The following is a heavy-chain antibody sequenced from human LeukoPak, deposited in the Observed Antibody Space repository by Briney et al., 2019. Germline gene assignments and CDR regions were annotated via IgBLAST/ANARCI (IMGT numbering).Heavy chain of an antibody. V-gene: IGHV3-23*01. J-gene: IGHJ6*02. CDR1: GFTFSSYA. CDR3: AKDGGDYVDYYYYGMDV. Sequence: GGSLRLSCAASGFTFSSYAMSWVRQAPGKGLEWVSSIGSSSGYIYYADSVKGRFTISRDNSKNTLYLQMNSLRAEDTAVYYCAKDGGDYVDYYYYGMDVWGQGTTVTVSS. CDR2: IGSSSGYI. D-gene: IGHD4-17*01.